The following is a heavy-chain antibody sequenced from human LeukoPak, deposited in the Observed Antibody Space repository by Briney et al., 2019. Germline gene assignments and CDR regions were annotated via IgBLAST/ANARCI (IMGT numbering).Heavy chain of an antibody. D-gene: IGHD3-10*01. V-gene: IGHV4-39*07. Sequence: SETLSLTCTVSGGSISSSSYYWGWIRQPPGKGLEWIGSIYYSGSTYYNPSLKSRVTISVDTSKNQFSLKLSSVTAADTAVYYCAGLWGFDPWGQGTLVTVSS. J-gene: IGHJ5*02. CDR1: GGSISSSSYY. CDR3: AGLWGFDP. CDR2: IYYSGST.